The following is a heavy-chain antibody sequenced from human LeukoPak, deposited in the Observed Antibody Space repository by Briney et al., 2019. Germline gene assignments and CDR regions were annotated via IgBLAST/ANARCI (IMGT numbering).Heavy chain of an antibody. CDR3: VKGGGGLATITSLQY. CDR2: INWDGASR. J-gene: IGHJ4*02. Sequence: PGGSLRLSCAASGFTFDDYTMYWIRHAPGKGLEWVSAINWDGASRTYADSVKGRFSIPRDNSKNSLYLQMNSLRREDTALYYCVKGGGGLATITSLQYWGQGTLVTVSS. CDR1: GFTFDDYT. V-gene: IGHV3-43*01. D-gene: IGHD5-24*01.